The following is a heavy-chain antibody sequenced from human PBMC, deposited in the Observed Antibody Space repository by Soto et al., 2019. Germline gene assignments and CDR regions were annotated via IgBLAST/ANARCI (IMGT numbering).Heavy chain of an antibody. CDR3: ASNSHGYNFYDY. CDR2: IYYSGST. CDR1: GGSISSGDYY. Sequence: SETLSLTCTVSGGSISSGDYYWSWIRQPPGKGLEWIGYIYYSGSTYYNPSLKSRVTISVDTSKNQFSLKLSSVTAADTAVYYCASNSHGYNFYDYWGQGTLVTVSS. J-gene: IGHJ4*02. D-gene: IGHD1-1*01. V-gene: IGHV4-30-4*01.